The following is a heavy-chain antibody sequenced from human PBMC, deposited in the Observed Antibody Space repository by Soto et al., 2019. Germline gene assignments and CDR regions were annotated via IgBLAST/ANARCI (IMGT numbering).Heavy chain of an antibody. CDR2: MHDSGNT. V-gene: IGHV4-59*08. J-gene: IGHJ5*02. D-gene: IGHD3-9*01. CDR1: GCSISGYY. CDR3: ARLGILTGYPRWFDP. Sequence: SETLSLTCSLSGCSISGYYWNLVRQPPGKGLEFIAYMHDSGNTYSNPSLKSRVTISVDTSKNQFSLKLSSVTAADTAVYYCARLGILTGYPRWFDPWGQGTLVTVSS.